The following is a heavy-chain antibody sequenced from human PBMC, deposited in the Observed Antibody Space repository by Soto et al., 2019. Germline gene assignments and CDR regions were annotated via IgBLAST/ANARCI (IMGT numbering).Heavy chain of an antibody. CDR2: IWYDGSNK. V-gene: IGHV3-33*01. J-gene: IGHJ4*02. D-gene: IGHD1-20*01. CDR1: GFTFSSYG. Sequence: GGSLGLSCASSGFTFSSYGMHWFRQAPGKGLEWVAVIWYDGSNKYYADSVKGRFTISRDNSKNTLYLQMNSLRAEDTAVYYCARELDNWNDVGYFDYWGQGTLVTVSS. CDR3: ARELDNWNDVGYFDY.